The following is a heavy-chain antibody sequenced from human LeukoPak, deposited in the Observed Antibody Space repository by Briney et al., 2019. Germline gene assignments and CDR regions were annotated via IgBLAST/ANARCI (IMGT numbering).Heavy chain of an antibody. D-gene: IGHD4-17*01. J-gene: IGHJ5*02. V-gene: IGHV4-59*01. CDR3: ARGSDYGNWFDP. Sequence: PSETLSLTCTVSGGSISSYYWSRIRQPPGKGLEWIGYIYYSGSTNYNPSLKSRVTISVDTSKNQFSLKLSSVTAADTAVYYCARGSDYGNWFDPWGQGTLVTVSS. CDR1: GGSISSYY. CDR2: IYYSGST.